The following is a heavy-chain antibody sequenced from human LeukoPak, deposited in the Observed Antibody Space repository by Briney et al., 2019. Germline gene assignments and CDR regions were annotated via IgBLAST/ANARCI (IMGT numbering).Heavy chain of an antibody. CDR1: GGSFSGYY. CDR3: AKDPGYQVVYCFDY. J-gene: IGHJ4*02. Sequence: ETLSLTCAVYGGSFSGYYWSWIRQPPGKGLEWVSGISGSGGSTDYADSVKGRFTISRDNSKNTLYLQMNSLRVEDTAVYYCAKDPGYQVVYCFDYWGQGTLVTVSS. CDR2: ISGSGGST. V-gene: IGHV3-23*01. D-gene: IGHD2-2*01.